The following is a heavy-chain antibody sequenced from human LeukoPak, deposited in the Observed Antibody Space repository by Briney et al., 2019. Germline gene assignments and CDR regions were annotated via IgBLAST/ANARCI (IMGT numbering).Heavy chain of an antibody. J-gene: IGHJ4*02. CDR1: GFTVSINS. CDR2: IKQDGSEK. D-gene: IGHD6-6*01. V-gene: IGHV3-7*01. Sequence: PGGSLRLSCTVSGFTVSINSMSCVRQAPGKGLEWVANIKQDGSEKDYVDSVKGRFTISRDNAKNSLYLQMNSLTAEDTAVYYCARESFAARWDWGQGTLVTVSS. CDR3: ARESFAARWD.